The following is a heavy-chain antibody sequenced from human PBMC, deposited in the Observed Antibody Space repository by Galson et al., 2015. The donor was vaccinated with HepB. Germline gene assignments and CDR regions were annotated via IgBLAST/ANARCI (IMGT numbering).Heavy chain of an antibody. CDR1: GFTFSSYS. CDR2: ISSSSSYI. J-gene: IGHJ4*02. D-gene: IGHD6-6*01. CDR3: ARDLGDSSSSGADY. Sequence: SLRLSCAASGFTFSSYSMNWVRQAPGKGLEWVSSISSSSSYIYYADSVKGRFTISRDNAKNSLYLQMNSLRAEDTAVYYCARDLGDSSSSGADYWGQGTLVTVSS. V-gene: IGHV3-21*01.